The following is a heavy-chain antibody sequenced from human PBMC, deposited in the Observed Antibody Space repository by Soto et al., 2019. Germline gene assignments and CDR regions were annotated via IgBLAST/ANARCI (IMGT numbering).Heavy chain of an antibody. CDR1: GFNFDNYG. CDR2: ITYDGSLK. V-gene: IGHV3-30*03. J-gene: IGHJ4*02. Sequence: GGSLRLSCQASGFNFDNYGMHWVRQAPGKGLEWVAVITYDGSLKYYADSVKGRFTISRDNSKNTLSLHLNTLKPEDTAVYHCAIDRVGRTFYTPLDFWGQGTLVTVSS. CDR3: AIDRVGRTFYTPLDF. D-gene: IGHD3-16*01.